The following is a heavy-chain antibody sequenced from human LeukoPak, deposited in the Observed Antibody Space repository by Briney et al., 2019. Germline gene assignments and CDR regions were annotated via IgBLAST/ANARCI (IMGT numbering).Heavy chain of an antibody. CDR2: IYPGDSNI. J-gene: IGHJ4*02. CDR3: ARERWGSGDY. CDR1: GDIFTSYW. Sequence: LGESLKISCKSSGDIFTSYWIGWVRQMPGKGLEWMGIIYPGDSNIKYSPSFQGQVTISADESINTVYLQWSSLRASDTAMYYCARERWGSGDYWGQGTLVTVSS. V-gene: IGHV5-51*01. D-gene: IGHD2-21*01.